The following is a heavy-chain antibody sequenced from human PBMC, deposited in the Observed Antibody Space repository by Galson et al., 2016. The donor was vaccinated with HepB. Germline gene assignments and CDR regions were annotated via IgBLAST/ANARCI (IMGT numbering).Heavy chain of an antibody. CDR1: GYSISNYA. Sequence: SVKVSCKASGYSISNYAISWVRQAPGQGLEWMGWIGINNGNTKYIEKFQGRVTLTTDTSTSTAYMELRSLRSDDTAVYYCARKDGEAAQNYYYHYYGMDVWGRGTTVSVSS. D-gene: IGHD6-6*01. CDR2: IGINNGNT. CDR3: ARKDGEAAQNYYYHYYGMDV. V-gene: IGHV1-18*04. J-gene: IGHJ6*02.